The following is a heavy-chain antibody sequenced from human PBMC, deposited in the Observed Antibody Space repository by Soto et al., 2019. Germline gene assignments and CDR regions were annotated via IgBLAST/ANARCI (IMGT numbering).Heavy chain of an antibody. CDR2: ISAYNGNT. D-gene: IGHD2-8*01. CDR1: GYTFTSYG. CDR3: ASGYCANGVCYTPGLYYGMDV. V-gene: IGHV1-18*01. Sequence: ASVKVSCKASGYTFTSYGISWVRQAPGQGLEWMGWISAYNGNTNYAQKLQGRVTMTTDTSTTTAYMELRSLRSDDTAVYYCASGYCANGVCYTPGLYYGMDVWGQGTTVTVSS. J-gene: IGHJ6*02.